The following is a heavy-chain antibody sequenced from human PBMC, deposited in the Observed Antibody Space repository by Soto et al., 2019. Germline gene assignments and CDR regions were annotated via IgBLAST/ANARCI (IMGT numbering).Heavy chain of an antibody. CDR3: AGQTNQVCGGDCYPIDY. D-gene: IGHD2-21*02. CDR1: GGSISSGGYY. Sequence: SETLSLTCTVSGGSISSGGYYWSWIRQHPGKGLEWIGYIYYSGSTYYNPSLKNRVTISVDTSKNQFSLKLSSVTAADTAVYYCAGQTNQVCGGDCYPIDYWGQGTLVTVSS. J-gene: IGHJ4*02. CDR2: IYYSGST. V-gene: IGHV4-31*03.